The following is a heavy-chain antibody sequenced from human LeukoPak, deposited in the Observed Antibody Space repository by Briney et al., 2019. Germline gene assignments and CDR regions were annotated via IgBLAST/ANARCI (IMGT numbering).Heavy chain of an antibody. CDR3: ARGSKYPWFDP. CDR1: GFTFSSYS. V-gene: IGHV3-48*01. Sequence: GGSLRLSCAASGFTFSSYSMNWVRQAPGKGLEWVSYISSSSSTIYYADSVKGRFTISRDNAKNSLYLQMNSLRAEDMAVYYCARGSKYPWFDPWGQGTLVTVSS. CDR2: ISSSSSTI. D-gene: IGHD2-2*01. J-gene: IGHJ5*02.